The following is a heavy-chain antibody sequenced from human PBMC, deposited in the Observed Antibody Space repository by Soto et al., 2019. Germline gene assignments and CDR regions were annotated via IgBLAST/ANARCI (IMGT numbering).Heavy chain of an antibody. V-gene: IGHV5-51*01. D-gene: IGHD6-13*01. CDR3: ARLGSSSWYEGVEIFH. CDR1: GYSFTSYW. Sequence: PGESLKISCKGSGYSFTSYWIGWVRQMPGQGLEWMGIIYPGDSDIRYSPSFQGQVTISADTSISTAYLRWSSLKASDTAMYYCARLGSSSWYEGVEIFHWGQGTLVTVSS. J-gene: IGHJ4*02. CDR2: IYPGDSDI.